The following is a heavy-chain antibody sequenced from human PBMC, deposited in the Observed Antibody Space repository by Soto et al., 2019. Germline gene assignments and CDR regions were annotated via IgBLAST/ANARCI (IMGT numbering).Heavy chain of an antibody. V-gene: IGHV4-34*01. J-gene: IGHJ5*01. Sequence: PSETLSLTCAVYGGSFSGHSWTWIRQSPGKGLEWIGDINHSGRVNYSPSLKSRVTISLDTSKNQFSLTLSAVTAADTAMYYCLTSAYDTTGYYRFDRRGQGT. CDR1: GGSFSGHS. D-gene: IGHD3-22*01. CDR3: LTSAYDTTGYYRFDR. CDR2: INHSGRV.